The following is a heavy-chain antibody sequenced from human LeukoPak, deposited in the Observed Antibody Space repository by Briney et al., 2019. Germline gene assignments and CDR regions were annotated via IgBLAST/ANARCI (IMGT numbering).Heavy chain of an antibody. J-gene: IGHJ4*02. CDR2: INQDGSKK. V-gene: IGHV3-7*01. D-gene: IGHD2-21*02. Sequence: PGGSLRLSCVASRFTFSNYWMSWVRQAPGKGLEWVANINQDGSKKPYADSMKGRFTISRDNAKESLYLQLNSLRADDTAVYYRAKWGPHCVGDYCPALDSWGQGTLVTVSS. CDR1: RFTFSNYW. CDR3: AKWGPHCVGDYCPALDS.